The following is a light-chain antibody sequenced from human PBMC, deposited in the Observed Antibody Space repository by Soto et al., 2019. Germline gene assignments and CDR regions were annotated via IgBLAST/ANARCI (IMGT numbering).Light chain of an antibody. Sequence: EIVLTQSPATLSLSPGERATLSCRASQSVSSYLAWYQQKPGQAPRLLIYDASNRATGIQARFSGSGSGTDFTLTISSLESEDFAVYYCQQRSNWPPYTFGQGTKLEIK. J-gene: IGKJ2*01. V-gene: IGKV3-11*01. CDR2: DAS. CDR3: QQRSNWPPYT. CDR1: QSVSSY.